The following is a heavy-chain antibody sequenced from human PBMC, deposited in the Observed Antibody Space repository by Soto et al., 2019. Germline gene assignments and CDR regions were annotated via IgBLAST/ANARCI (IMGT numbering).Heavy chain of an antibody. CDR2: IGGRGNSA. Sequence: PGGSLRLSCAASGFIFTNYAMNWVRQAPGKGLEWVSVIGGRGNSAYYADSVQGRFTISRDNSKNTLSLQMSSLTADDTAIYYCVRECCCSFDFWGRGTMVPASS. D-gene: IGHD2-21*01. CDR3: VRECCCSFDF. V-gene: IGHV3-23*01. CDR1: GFIFTNYA. J-gene: IGHJ3*01.